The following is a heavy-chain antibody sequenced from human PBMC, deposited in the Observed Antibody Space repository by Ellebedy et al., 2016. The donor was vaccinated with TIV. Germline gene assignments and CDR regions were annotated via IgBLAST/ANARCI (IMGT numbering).Heavy chain of an antibody. Sequence: SETLSLTCTVSGGSISSYYWSWIRQPPGKGLEWIGYIYYSGSTNYNPSLKSRVTMSVDTSKNQFSLKLSSVTAADTAVYYCARQRSRDGYNGPFDYWGQGTLVTVSS. CDR2: IYYSGST. D-gene: IGHD5-24*01. V-gene: IGHV4-59*08. J-gene: IGHJ4*02. CDR3: ARQRSRDGYNGPFDY. CDR1: GGSISSYY.